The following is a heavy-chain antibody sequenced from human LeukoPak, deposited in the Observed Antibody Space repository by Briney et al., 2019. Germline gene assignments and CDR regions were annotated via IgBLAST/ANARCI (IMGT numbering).Heavy chain of an antibody. CDR2: IKQDGSEK. CDR3: ARVYCSGGSCSPFDY. Sequence: GGSLRLSCAASGFTFSGYWMSWARQAPGKGLEWVANIKQDGSEKYYVDSVKGRFTISRDNAKNSLYLQMNSLRAEDTAVYYCARVYCSGGSCSPFDYWGQGTLVTVSS. V-gene: IGHV3-7*01. CDR1: GFTFSGYW. D-gene: IGHD2-15*01. J-gene: IGHJ4*02.